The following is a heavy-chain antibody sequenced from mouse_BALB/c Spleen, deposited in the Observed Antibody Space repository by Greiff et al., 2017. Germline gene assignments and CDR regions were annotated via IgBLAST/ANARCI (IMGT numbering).Heavy chain of an antibody. D-gene: IGHD2-14*01. J-gene: IGHJ4*01. CDR3: ARGGYYRYGNAMDY. CDR2: ILPGSGST. CDR1: GYTFSSYW. V-gene: IGHV1-9*01. Sequence: QVQLKQSGAELMKPGASVKISCKATGYTFSSYWIEWVKQRPGHGLEWIGVILPGSGSTNYNEKFKGKATFTADTSSNTAYMQLSSLTSEDSAVYYCARGGYYRYGNAMDYWGQGTSVTVSS.